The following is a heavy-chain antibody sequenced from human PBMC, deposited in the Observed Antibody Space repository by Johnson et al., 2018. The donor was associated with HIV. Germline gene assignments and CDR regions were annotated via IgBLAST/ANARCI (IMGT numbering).Heavy chain of an antibody. J-gene: IGHJ3*02. CDR3: AKELLYGSGSPDAFDI. CDR1: GFTFDDYA. CDR2: ISWNSGSI. V-gene: IGHV3-9*01. Sequence: VQLVESGGGLVQPGRSLRLSCAASGFTFDDYAMHWVRQAPGKGLEWVSGISWNSGSIGYADSVKGRLTISRDNAKNSLYLQMNSLRAEDTALYYCAKELLYGSGSPDAFDIWGQGTMVTVSS. D-gene: IGHD3-10*01.